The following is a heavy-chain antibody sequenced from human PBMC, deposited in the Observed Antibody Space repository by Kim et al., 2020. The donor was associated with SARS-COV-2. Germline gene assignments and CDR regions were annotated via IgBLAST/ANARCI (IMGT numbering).Heavy chain of an antibody. V-gene: IGHV1-18*01. Sequence: YNGTTNYARKVPGRVTMTTDTSTSTAYMELRRLRSDDTAIYYCARDPFDYWGQGTLVTVSS. CDR3: ARDPFDY. J-gene: IGHJ4*02. CDR2: YNGTT.